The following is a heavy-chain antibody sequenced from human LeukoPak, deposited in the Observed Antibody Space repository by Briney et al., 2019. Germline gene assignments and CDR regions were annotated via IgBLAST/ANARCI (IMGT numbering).Heavy chain of an antibody. D-gene: IGHD3-16*01. J-gene: IGHJ5*02. CDR3: ARGDYYDGGGRNWFDP. CDR2: IYDTGST. V-gene: IGHV4-59*12. Sequence: SETLSLTCTVSGGSISSYYWSWIRQPPGKGLEWIGYIYDTGSTNYNPSLKSRVTMSVDTSKNQFSLRLTSVTAADTAVYYCARGDYYDGGGRNWFDPWGQGTLVTVSS. CDR1: GGSISSYY.